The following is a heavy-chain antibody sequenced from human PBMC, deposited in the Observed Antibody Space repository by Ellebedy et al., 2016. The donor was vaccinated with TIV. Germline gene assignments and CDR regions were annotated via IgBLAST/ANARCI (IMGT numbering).Heavy chain of an antibody. V-gene: IGHV4-31*03. D-gene: IGHD6-6*01. CDR2: IYYSGST. J-gene: IGHJ4*02. CDR1: GGSISSGGYY. Sequence: SETLSLTXTVSGGSISSGGYYWSWIRQHPGKGLEWIGYIYYSGSTYYNPSLKSRVTISVDTSKNQFSLKLSSVTAADTAVYYCASGAARTPADYWGQGTLVTVSS. CDR3: ASGAARTPADY.